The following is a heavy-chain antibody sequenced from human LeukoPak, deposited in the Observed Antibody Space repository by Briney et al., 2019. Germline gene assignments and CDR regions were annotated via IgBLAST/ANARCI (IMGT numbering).Heavy chain of an antibody. CDR1: GGSISSISSNNYH. D-gene: IGHD3-16*01. CDR2: IYYSGST. J-gene: IGHJ6*02. Sequence: SETLSLTCIVSGGSISSISSNNYHWGWIRQPPGKGLEWIGSIYYSGSTYYNPSLKSRVTISVDTSKNQFSLKLSSVTAADTALYYCAREMGEVTAHGIDVWGQGTTVTVSS. CDR3: AREMGEVTAHGIDV. V-gene: IGHV4-39*02.